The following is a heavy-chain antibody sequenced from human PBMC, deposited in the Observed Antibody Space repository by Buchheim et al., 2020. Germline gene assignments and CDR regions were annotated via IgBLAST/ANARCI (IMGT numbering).Heavy chain of an antibody. CDR2: IKQDGSEK. CDR1: GFTFSIYW. V-gene: IGHV3-7*01. Sequence: EVQLVESGGGLVQPGGSLRLSCAASGFTFSIYWMSWVRQAPGKGLEWVANIKQDGSEKYYVDSVKGRFTISRDNAKNSLYLQMNSLRAEDTAVYYCARASGEAAAGRAYYYGMDVWGQGTT. J-gene: IGHJ6*02. CDR3: ARASGEAAAGRAYYYGMDV. D-gene: IGHD6-13*01.